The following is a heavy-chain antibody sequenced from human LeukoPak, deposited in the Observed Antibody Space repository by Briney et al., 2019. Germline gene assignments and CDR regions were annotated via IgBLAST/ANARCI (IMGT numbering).Heavy chain of an antibody. CDR3: ARNPPPPRGYSYGQYYFDY. D-gene: IGHD5-18*01. J-gene: IGHJ4*02. V-gene: IGHV7-4-1*02. CDR1: GYTFITYA. CDR2: INTNTGNP. Sequence: ASVKVSCKASGYTFITYAMNWVRQAPGQGLEWMGWINTNTGNPTYVQGFTGRFVFSLDTSVSTAYLQISSLKAEDTAVYYCARNPPPPRGYSYGQYYFDYWGQGTLVTVSS.